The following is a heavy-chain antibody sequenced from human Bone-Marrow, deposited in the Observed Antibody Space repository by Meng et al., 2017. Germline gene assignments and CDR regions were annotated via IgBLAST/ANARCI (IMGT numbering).Heavy chain of an antibody. V-gene: IGHV3-48*04. CDR3: AREAPRGRYSGSYLLNYFDY. CDR1: GFTFSSYW. CDR2: ISSSGSTM. D-gene: IGHD1-26*01. J-gene: IGHJ4*02. Sequence: GESLKISCAASGFTFSSYWMSWVRQAPGKGLEWISYISSSGSTMYYADSVKGRFTISRDNAKNSLSLQMNSLRAEDTAVYYCAREAPRGRYSGSYLLNYFDYWGQGTPVTVSS.